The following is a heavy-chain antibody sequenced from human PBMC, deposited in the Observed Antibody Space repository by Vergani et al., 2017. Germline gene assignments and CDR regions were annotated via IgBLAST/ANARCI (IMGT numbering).Heavy chain of an antibody. CDR1: GYSFTSYW. Sequence: EVQLVQSGAEVKKPGESLKISCKGSGYSFTSYWIGWVRQMPGKGLEWMGIIYPGDSDTRYSPSFQGQVTISADKSISTAYLQWSRLKASDTAMYYCARLYTSSRDGYYYGSGMVNWFDRGGQGRLVTVSS. D-gene: IGHD3-10*01. J-gene: IGHJ5*02. CDR2: IYPGDSDT. V-gene: IGHV5-51*03. CDR3: ARLYTSSRDGYYYGSGMVNWFDR.